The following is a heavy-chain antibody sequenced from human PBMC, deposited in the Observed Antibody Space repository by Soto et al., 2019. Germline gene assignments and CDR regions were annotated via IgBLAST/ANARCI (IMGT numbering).Heavy chain of an antibody. D-gene: IGHD6-13*01. CDR2: IYYSGST. CDR1: GGSISSYY. CDR3: ARVDIAAARGGFDP. J-gene: IGHJ5*02. V-gene: IGHV4-59*01. Sequence: SETLSLTCTVSGGSISSYYWSWIRQPPGKGLEWIGYIYYSGSTNYNPSLKSRVTISVDTSKNQFSLKLSSVTAADTAVYYCARVDIAAARGGFDPWGQGSLVTVSS.